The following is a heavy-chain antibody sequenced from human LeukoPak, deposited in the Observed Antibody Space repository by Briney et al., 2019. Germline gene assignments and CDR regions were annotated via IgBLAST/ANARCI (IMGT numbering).Heavy chain of an antibody. Sequence: ASVKVSCKASGYTFTGYYMHWVRQAPGQGLEWMGWINPNSGGTNYAQKFQGRVTMTRDTSISTAYVELSRLRSDDTAVYYRARDRAYYDFWTPGFDPWGQGTLVTVSS. CDR2: INPNSGGT. CDR1: GYTFTGYY. J-gene: IGHJ5*02. D-gene: IGHD3-3*01. V-gene: IGHV1-2*02. CDR3: ARDRAYYDFWTPGFDP.